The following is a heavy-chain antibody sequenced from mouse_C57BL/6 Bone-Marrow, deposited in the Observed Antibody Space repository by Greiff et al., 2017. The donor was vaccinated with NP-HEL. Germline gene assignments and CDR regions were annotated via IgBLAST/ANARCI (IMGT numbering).Heavy chain of an antibody. Sequence: VQLQQSGAELVKPGASVKLSCTASGFNITDYYMHWVKQRTEQGLEWIGRIDPEDGETKYAPKFQGKATITADTSSNTAYLQLSSLTSEDTAVYYCAPSSFYYRYFDVWGTGTTVTVSS. CDR2: IDPEDGET. CDR1: GFNITDYY. CDR3: APSSFYYRYFDV. J-gene: IGHJ1*03. D-gene: IGHD2-1*01. V-gene: IGHV14-2*01.